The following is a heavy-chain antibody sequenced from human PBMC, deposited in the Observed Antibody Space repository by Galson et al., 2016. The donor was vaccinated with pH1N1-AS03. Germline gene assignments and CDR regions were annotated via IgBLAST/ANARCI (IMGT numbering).Heavy chain of an antibody. Sequence: SLRLSCAASGFTFSNYGMSWVRQAPGKGLQWLGRIRSKTDGGTTDYAEPVKGRFTISRDDSKNTLWLQMVSLKTEDTGVYYCTTVFYDSSVGRWGQGTLVTVSS. V-gene: IGHV3-15*01. D-gene: IGHD3-22*01. CDR3: TTVFYDSSVGR. CDR1: GFTFSNYG. CDR2: IRSKTDGGTT. J-gene: IGHJ4*02.